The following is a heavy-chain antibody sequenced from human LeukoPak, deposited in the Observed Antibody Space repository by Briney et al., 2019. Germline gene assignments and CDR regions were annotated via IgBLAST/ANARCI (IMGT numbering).Heavy chain of an antibody. J-gene: IGHJ4*02. D-gene: IGHD6-13*01. CDR1: GGSISPHY. V-gene: IGHV4-59*11. CDR3: ARGVYIAAAQYGY. CDR2: VYYNGLT. Sequence: SETLSLTCTVSGGSISPHYWTWIRQTPGKGLEWIGYVYYNGLTSYNASLRSRLILSVDTARNQVSLKLTSVTAADTAVYYCARGVYIAAAQYGYWGQGTLVTVSS.